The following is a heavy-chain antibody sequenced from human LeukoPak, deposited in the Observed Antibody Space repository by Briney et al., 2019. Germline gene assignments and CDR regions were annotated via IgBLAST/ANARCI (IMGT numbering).Heavy chain of an antibody. CDR2: IYPGDSDT. CDR1: GYSFTSYW. Sequence: GESLKISCKGSGYSFTSYWIGWVRQMPGKRLEWMGIIYPGDSDTRYSPSFQGQVTISADKSTSTAYLQWSSLKASDTAMYYCARHGSGSYYNSLYWFDPWGQGTLVTVSS. D-gene: IGHD3-10*01. CDR3: ARHGSGSYYNSLYWFDP. J-gene: IGHJ5*02. V-gene: IGHV5-51*01.